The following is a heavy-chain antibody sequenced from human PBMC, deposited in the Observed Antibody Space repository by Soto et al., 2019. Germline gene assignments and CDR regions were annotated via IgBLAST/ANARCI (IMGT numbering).Heavy chain of an antibody. V-gene: IGHV3-66*01. J-gene: IGHJ6*03. D-gene: IGHD2-15*01. CDR3: ARDDILCSGGSCYGVRMDV. CDR1: GFTVSSKY. CDR2: IQSGGTT. Sequence: EVQLVESGGGLVQPGGSLRLSCAASGFTVSSKYMSWVRQAPGKGLEWVSLIQSGGTTYYADSVKGRFTISRDSSKNRLHIQMDSLRAEDTAVYYCARDDILCSGGSCYGVRMDVWGKGTRVTVSS.